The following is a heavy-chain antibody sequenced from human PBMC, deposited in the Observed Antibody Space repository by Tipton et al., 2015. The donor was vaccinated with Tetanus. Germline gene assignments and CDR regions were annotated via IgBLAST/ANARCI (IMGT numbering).Heavy chain of an antibody. CDR3: ARSGGGPSGWLDF. J-gene: IGHJ5*01. Sequence: QSGAEVKKPGASVRVSCKASGYLFNMYSIHWLRQAPGQGLEWLGRIDPIHGGTGSAQKFLGRVTLTRDASTTAAFMELTSLTSDDTALYFCARSGGGPSGWLDFWGQGTLITVSS. CDR1: GYLFNMYS. CDR2: IDPIHGGT. D-gene: IGHD4-23*01. V-gene: IGHV1-2*06.